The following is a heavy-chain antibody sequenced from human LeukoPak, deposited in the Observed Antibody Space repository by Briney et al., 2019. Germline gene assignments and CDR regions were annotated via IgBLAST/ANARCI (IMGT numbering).Heavy chain of an antibody. J-gene: IGHJ4*02. CDR2: ISSSGSTI. CDR1: GFTFSSYE. V-gene: IGHV3-48*03. CDR3: ARGGYSYGPHLGY. D-gene: IGHD5-18*01. Sequence: GGSLRLSCAASGFTFSSYEMNWVRQAPGKGLEWVSYISSSGSTIYYADSVKGRFTISRDNAKNSLYLQMNSLRAEDTAVYYCARGGYSYGPHLGYWGQGTLVTVSS.